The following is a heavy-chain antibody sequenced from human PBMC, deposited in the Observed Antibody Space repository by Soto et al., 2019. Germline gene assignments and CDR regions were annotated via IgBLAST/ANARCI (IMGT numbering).Heavy chain of an antibody. J-gene: IGHJ6*03. CDR2: ISGSGGST. CDR3: AKAPRYCSSTSCSRGYYYYYYMDV. CDR1: GFTFSSYA. Sequence: EVQLLESGGGLVQPGGSLRLSCAASGFTFSSYAMSWVRQAPGKGLEWVSAISGSGGSTYYADSVKGRFTISRDNSKNTLDLQMNSLRAEDTAVYYCAKAPRYCSSTSCSRGYYYYYYMDVWGKGTTVTVSS. D-gene: IGHD2-2*01. V-gene: IGHV3-23*01.